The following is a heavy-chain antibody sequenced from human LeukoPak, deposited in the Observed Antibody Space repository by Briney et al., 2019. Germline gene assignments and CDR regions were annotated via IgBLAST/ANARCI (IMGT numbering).Heavy chain of an antibody. CDR3: ARDRDRDYGCKKPFDY. D-gene: IGHD3-16*01. J-gene: IGHJ4*02. V-gene: IGHV3-21*01. CDR2: ISSSSSYI. CDR1: GFTFSRYI. Sequence: KAGGSLRLSCAASGFTFSRYIMNWVRQAPGKGLEWVSSISSSSSYIYYADSVKGRFTISRDNAKNSLYLQMNSLRAEDTAVYYCARDRDRDYGCKKPFDYWGQGTLVTVSS.